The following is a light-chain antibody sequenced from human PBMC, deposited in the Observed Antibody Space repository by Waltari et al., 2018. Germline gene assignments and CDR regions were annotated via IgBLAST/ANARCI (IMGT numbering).Light chain of an antibody. V-gene: IGKV1-NL1*01. Sequence: IQMTQSPSSLSASVGDRVTITCRASQDISNAVTWYQQKVGGAPNLLMYATSNLERGVPARFSGRASGTTYRLTIDSLQSDDSAIYFCQQYFSVPLTFGGGSKIEI. CDR3: QQYFSVPLT. J-gene: IGKJ4*01. CDR1: QDISNA. CDR2: ATS.